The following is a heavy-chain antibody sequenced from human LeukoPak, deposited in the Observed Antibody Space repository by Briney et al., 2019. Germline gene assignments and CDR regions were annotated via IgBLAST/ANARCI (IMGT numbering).Heavy chain of an antibody. D-gene: IGHD5-12*01. V-gene: IGHV1-69*04. Sequence: GASVKVSCKASGYTFTSYDINWVRQAPGQGLEWMGRIIPILGIANYAQKFQGRVTITADKSTSTAYMELSSLRSEDTAVYYCARELATERFDYWGQGTLVTVSS. CDR3: ARELATERFDY. CDR1: GYTFTSYD. J-gene: IGHJ4*02. CDR2: IIPILGIA.